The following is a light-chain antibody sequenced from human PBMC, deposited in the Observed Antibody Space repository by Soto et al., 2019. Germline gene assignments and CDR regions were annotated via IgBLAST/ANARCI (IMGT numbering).Light chain of an antibody. V-gene: IGLV1-40*01. Sequence: QSVLTQPPSVSGAPGQRVTISCTGSSSNIGAGYSVNWFQLLPGAAPKLLIFSNTLRPSGVTDRYSGSRSATSASLAITGVQVADEAVYYYKSYAPTERVFGGWTKFTVL. CDR3: KSYAPTERV. J-gene: IGLJ2*01. CDR2: SNT. CDR1: SSNIGAGYS.